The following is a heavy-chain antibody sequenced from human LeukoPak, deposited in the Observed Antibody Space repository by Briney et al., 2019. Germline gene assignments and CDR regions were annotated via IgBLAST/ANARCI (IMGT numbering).Heavy chain of an antibody. CDR1: GYTFTSYY. CDR3: ARGAYYYDSSGYHPLDY. D-gene: IGHD3-22*01. Sequence: ASVKVSCKASGYTFTSYYMHWVRQAPGQGLEWMGIINPSGGSTSYAQKFQGRVTMTRDTSTSTVYMELSSLRSEDTAVYYCARGAYYYDSSGYHPLDYWGQGTLVTVSS. CDR2: INPSGGST. J-gene: IGHJ4*02. V-gene: IGHV1-46*01.